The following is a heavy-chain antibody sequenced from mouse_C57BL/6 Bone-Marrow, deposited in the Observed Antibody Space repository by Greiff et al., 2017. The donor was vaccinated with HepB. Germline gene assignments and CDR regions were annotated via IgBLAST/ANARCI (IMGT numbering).Heavy chain of an antibody. CDR3: ARETGTTVVAHWYIDV. Sequence: EVKLVESEGGLVQPGSSMKLSCTASGFTFSDYYMAWVRQVPEKGLEWVANINYDGSSTYYLDSLKSRFIISRDNAKNILYLQMSSLKSEDTATYYCARETGTTVVAHWYIDVWGTGTTVTVSS. D-gene: IGHD1-1*01. J-gene: IGHJ1*03. V-gene: IGHV5-16*01. CDR2: INYDGSST. CDR1: GFTFSDYY.